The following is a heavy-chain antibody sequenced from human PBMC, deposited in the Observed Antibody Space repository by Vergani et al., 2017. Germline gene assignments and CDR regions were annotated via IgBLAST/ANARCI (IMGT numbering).Heavy chain of an antibody. D-gene: IGHD2-2*01. CDR1: GGSISSYY. Sequence: QVQLQESGPGLVKPSETLSLTCTVSGGSISSYYWSWIRPPPGKGLEWIGYIYYSGSTNYNPSLKSRVTISVDTSKNQFSLKLSSVTAADTAVYYCAGGKGVYQLPFDYWGQGTLVTVSS. J-gene: IGHJ4*02. V-gene: IGHV4-59*01. CDR3: AGGKGVYQLPFDY. CDR2: IYYSGST.